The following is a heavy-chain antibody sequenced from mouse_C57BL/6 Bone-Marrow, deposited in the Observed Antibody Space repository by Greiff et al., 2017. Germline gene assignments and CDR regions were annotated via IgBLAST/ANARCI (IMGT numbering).Heavy chain of an antibody. CDR2: IDPSDSYT. CDR3: AREGYDEYFDY. Sequence: QVQLQQPGAELVRPGTSVQLSCKASGYTFTSYWMHWVKQRPGQGLEWIGVIDPSDSYTNYNQKFKGKATLTVDTSSSTAYMQLSSLTSEDSAVYYCAREGYDEYFDYWGQGTTLTVSS. CDR1: GYTFTSYW. V-gene: IGHV1-59*01. D-gene: IGHD2-3*01. J-gene: IGHJ2*01.